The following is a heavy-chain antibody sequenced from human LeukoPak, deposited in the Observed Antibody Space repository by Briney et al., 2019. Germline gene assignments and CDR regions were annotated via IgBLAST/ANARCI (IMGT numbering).Heavy chain of an antibody. CDR2: IYYRGST. Sequence: SETLSLTCTASGGSISSSNYYWGWIRQPPGKGLEWIGSIYYRGSTHYNPSLKSRVTISVDRSMNQFSLKLRSVTAADTAVYYCASLYCSGGSCYEGKYYYYYMDVWGKGTTVTVSS. V-gene: IGHV4-39*01. CDR1: GGSISSSNYY. CDR3: ASLYCSGGSCYEGKYYYYYMDV. D-gene: IGHD2-15*01. J-gene: IGHJ6*03.